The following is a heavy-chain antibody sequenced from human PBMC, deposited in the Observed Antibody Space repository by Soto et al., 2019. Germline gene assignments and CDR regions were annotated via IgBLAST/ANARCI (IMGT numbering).Heavy chain of an antibody. Sequence: QITLKESGPTLVKPTQTLTLTCTFSGFSLSTSGVGVGWIRQPPGKALEWLALIYWDDDKRYSPSLKSRLSITKDTSKTQVVLTMTNMDPVDTATYYCAHSLAAAGTPHFDSWGQGTLVTVSS. CDR2: IYWDDDK. V-gene: IGHV2-5*02. J-gene: IGHJ4*02. D-gene: IGHD6-13*01. CDR1: GFSLSTSGVG. CDR3: AHSLAAAGTPHFDS.